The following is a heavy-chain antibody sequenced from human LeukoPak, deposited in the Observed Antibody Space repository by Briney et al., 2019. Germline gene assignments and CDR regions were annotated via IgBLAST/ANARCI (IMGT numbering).Heavy chain of an antibody. V-gene: IGHV3-48*02. CDR2: ISSSSSTI. D-gene: IGHD3-22*01. Sequence: GGSLRHLCAASGFISYRNRINLVRQAPGKGLEWVSYISSSSSTIYYADSVKGRFTISRDNAKNSLYLQMNSLRDEDTAVYYSARAYYDRIGYYHQFYYTGQGTLVTVSS. CDR3: ARAYYDRIGYYHQFYY. CDR1: GFISYRNR. J-gene: IGHJ4*02.